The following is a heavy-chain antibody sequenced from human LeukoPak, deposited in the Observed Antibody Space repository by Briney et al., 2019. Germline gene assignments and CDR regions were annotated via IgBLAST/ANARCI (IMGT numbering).Heavy chain of an antibody. CDR3: VRGRYISSHYVGDY. Sequence: ETLSLTCAVYGGSFSGYYWSWIRQPPGKGLEWVSGISGSGASTYYTDSVKGRFSISRDNSKNTLYLRMHSLRAEDTAVYYCVRGRYISSHYVGDYWGQGTLATVSS. D-gene: IGHD2-2*02. V-gene: IGHV3-23*01. CDR2: ISGSGAST. J-gene: IGHJ4*02. CDR1: GGSFSGYY.